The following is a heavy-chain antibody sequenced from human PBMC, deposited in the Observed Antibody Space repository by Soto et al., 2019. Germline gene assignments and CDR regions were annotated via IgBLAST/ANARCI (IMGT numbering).Heavy chain of an antibody. J-gene: IGHJ5*02. Sequence: QLQLQESGPGLVKPSETLSLTCTVSGGSISSSSHYWGWIRQPPGKGLEWIATIYYSGYTSYNPSLRGRITIAVDTSKDQFALKLSSVTAADTAVYYCARRLWNYYFDPWGQGSLVTVSS. CDR1: GGSISSSSHY. CDR3: ARRLWNYYFDP. D-gene: IGHD1-7*01. CDR2: IYYSGYT. V-gene: IGHV4-39*01.